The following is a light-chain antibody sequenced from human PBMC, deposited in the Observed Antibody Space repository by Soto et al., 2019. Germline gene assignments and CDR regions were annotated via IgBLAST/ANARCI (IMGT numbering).Light chain of an antibody. CDR1: QSVSSSY. J-gene: IGKJ5*01. V-gene: IGKV3-20*01. Sequence: EIVLTQSPGTLSLSPGERATLSCRASQSVSSSYLAWYQQKPGQAPRLLIYAASSRATGIPDRFSGSGSGTDFTLTINRLEPEDFAVYYCQQYGSSITFGQGTRLEI. CDR2: AAS. CDR3: QQYGSSIT.